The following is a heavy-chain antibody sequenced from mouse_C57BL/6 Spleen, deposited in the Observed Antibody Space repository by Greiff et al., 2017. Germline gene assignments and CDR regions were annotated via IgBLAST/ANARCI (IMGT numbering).Heavy chain of an antibody. V-gene: IGHV1-39*01. CDR3: ARAQATRRYFDY. D-gene: IGHD3-2*02. CDR2: INPNYGTT. Sequence: VHVKQSGPELVKPGASVKISCKASGYSFTDYNMNWVKQSNGKSLEWIGVINPNYGTTSYNQKFKGKATLTVDPSSSTAYMQLNSLTSEDSAVYYCARAQATRRYFDYWGQGTTLTVSS. CDR1: GYSFTDYN. J-gene: IGHJ2*01.